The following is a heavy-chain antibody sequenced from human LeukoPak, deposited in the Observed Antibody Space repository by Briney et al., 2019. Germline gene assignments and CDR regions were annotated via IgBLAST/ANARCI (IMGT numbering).Heavy chain of an antibody. V-gene: IGHV1-18*01. CDR2: ISAYNGNT. D-gene: IGHD3-9*01. CDR3: ARDILTAGFDY. Sequence: ASVKASCKASGYTFTSYGISWVRQAPGQGLEWMGWISAYNGNTNYAQNLQGRVTMTTDTSTSTAYMELRSLRSDDTAVYYCARDILTAGFDYWGQGTLVTVSS. CDR1: GYTFTSYG. J-gene: IGHJ4*02.